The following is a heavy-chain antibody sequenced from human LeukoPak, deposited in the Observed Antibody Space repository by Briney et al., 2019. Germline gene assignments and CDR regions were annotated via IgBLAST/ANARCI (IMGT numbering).Heavy chain of an antibody. CDR3: ARDGRYYYDSSGTPFDY. V-gene: IGHV3-48*01. D-gene: IGHD3-22*01. CDR1: GFTFSSYS. J-gene: IGHJ4*02. CDR2: ISSSSSTI. Sequence: GGSLRLSCAASGFTFSSYSMNWVRQAPGKGLEWVSYISSSSSTIYYADSVKGRFTISRDNAKNSLYLQMNSLRAEDTAVYYCARDGRYYYDSSGTPFDYWGQGTLVTVSS.